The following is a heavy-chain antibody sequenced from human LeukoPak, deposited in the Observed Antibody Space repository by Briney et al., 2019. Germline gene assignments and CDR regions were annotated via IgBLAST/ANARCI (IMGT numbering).Heavy chain of an antibody. D-gene: IGHD4-17*01. CDR2: IYTSGST. J-gene: IGHJ6*03. CDR1: GGSISSGSYY. V-gene: IGHV4-61*02. Sequence: PSQTLSLTCTVSGGSISSGSYYWSWIRQPAGKGLEWIGRIYTSGSTHYNPSLKSRVTISVDTSKNQFPLKLSSVTAADTAVYYCARDWGFDYGDYVHYYYMDVWGKGTTVTVSS. CDR3: ARDWGFDYGDYVHYYYMDV.